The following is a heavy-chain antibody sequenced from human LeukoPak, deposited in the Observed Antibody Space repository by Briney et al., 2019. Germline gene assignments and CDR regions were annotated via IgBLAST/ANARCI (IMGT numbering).Heavy chain of an antibody. CDR3: ARVGIATTGTKYLQH. D-gene: IGHD6-13*01. J-gene: IGHJ1*01. V-gene: IGHV1-2*02. CDR1: GYTFTDYF. Sequence: GSSVKVSCKASGYTFTDYFIHWVRQAPGQGLEWMGWINPNTGGTNYAQKFQGRVIITRDTSISTAYMELNRLRSDDTAVFYCARVGIATTGTKYLQHWGQGTLVTVSS. CDR2: INPNTGGT.